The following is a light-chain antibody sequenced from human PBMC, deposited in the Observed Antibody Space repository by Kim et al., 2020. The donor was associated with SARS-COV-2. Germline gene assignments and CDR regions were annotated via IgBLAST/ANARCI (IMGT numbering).Light chain of an antibody. Sequence: DALLTQSPLSLSVTLGQPASISCWSSQSLLAGDGSVFLNWFHQRPGQSPRRLIYKISNRDSGVPDRFSGWGSATDFTLRSSTVEAEDVGLYYCMQGTHWPYTFGQGTKLEI. CDR1: QSLLAGDGSVF. V-gene: IGKV2-30*01. CDR2: KIS. J-gene: IGKJ2*01. CDR3: MQGTHWPYT.